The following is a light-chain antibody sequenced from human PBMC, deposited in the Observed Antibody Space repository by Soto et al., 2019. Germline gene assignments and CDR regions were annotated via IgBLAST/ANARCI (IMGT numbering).Light chain of an antibody. V-gene: IGKV1-39*01. CDR2: AAS. CDR3: QQSYSTPIT. Sequence: DIQMTQSPSSLSASVGDRVAITCRASQSISSYLNWYQQKPGKAPKVLIYAASNLQSGVPSRFSGSGSGTDFTFTISSLQPEDFATYYCQQSYSTPITFGQGTRLEIK. CDR1: QSISSY. J-gene: IGKJ5*01.